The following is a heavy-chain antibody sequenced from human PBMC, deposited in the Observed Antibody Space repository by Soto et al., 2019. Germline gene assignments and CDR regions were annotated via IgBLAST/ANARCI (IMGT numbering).Heavy chain of an antibody. CDR1: GGTFSSYA. V-gene: IGHV1-69*13. CDR2: IIPIFGTA. J-gene: IGHJ3*02. D-gene: IGHD6-19*01. Sequence: VASVKVSCKASGGTFSSYAISWVRQAPGQGLEWMGGIIPIFGTANYAQKFQGRVTITADESTSTAYMELSSLRSEDTAVYYCASIGPYSWGSPFNDASDIWGQGTMVTVSS. CDR3: ASIGPYSWGSPFNDASDI.